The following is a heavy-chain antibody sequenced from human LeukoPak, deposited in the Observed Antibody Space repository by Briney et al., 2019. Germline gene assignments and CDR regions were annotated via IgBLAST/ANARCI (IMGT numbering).Heavy chain of an antibody. CDR1: GFTFDDHA. CDR3: ARDGRYYYDSSDNYYFDY. CDR2: ISWNSGSI. D-gene: IGHD3-22*01. V-gene: IGHV3-9*01. Sequence: GGSLRLSCATSGFTFDDHAMHWVRQAPGKGLEWVSGISWNSGSIGYADSVKGRFTISRDNAKNSLYLQMNSLRAEDTAVYYCARDGRYYYDSSDNYYFDYWGQGTLVTVSS. J-gene: IGHJ4*02.